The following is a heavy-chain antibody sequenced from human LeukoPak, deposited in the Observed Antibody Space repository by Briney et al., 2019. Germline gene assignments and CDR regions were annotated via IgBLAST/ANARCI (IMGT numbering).Heavy chain of an antibody. CDR1: GFTFSSYA. CDR2: ISGSGGST. CDR3: AKDNSSSWPYYYYGMDV. V-gene: IGHV3-23*01. Sequence: PGGSLRLSCAASGFTFSSYAMGWVRQAPGKGLEWVSAISGSGGSTYYADSVKGRFTISRDNSKNTLYLQMNSLRAEDTAVYYCAKDNSSSWPYYYYGMDVCGQGTTVTVSS. D-gene: IGHD6-13*01. J-gene: IGHJ6*02.